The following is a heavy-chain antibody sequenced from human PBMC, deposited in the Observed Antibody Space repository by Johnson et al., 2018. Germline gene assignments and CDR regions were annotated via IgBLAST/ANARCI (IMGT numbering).Heavy chain of an antibody. CDR1: GGSISSGGYY. J-gene: IGHJ1*01. CDR2: IYYSGST. Sequence: QVQLQESGPGLVKPSQTLSLTCTVSGGSISSGGYYWSWIRQHPGKGLEWIGYIYYSGSTYYNPSLKSRVTISVDTSKSQFSLKLSSVPAADTAMYYWAREGSTGGGYFQHWGQGTLVTVSS. D-gene: IGHD7-27*01. CDR3: AREGSTGGGYFQH. V-gene: IGHV4-31*03.